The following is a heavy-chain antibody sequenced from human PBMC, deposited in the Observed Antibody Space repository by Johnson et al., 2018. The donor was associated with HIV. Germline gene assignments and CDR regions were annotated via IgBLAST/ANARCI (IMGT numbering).Heavy chain of an antibody. J-gene: IGHJ3*02. Sequence: VQLVESGGGVVQPGRSLRLSCAASGFTFSNYAMHWVRQAPGKGLEWVALISYDGSNKYFTDSVRGRFTISRDNSKNTLFLQMNSLRAEDTAVYYCVRRFYDSSAFDIWGQGTLVTVSS. CDR1: GFTFSNYA. CDR2: ISYDGSNK. V-gene: IGHV3-30-3*01. CDR3: VRRFYDSSAFDI. D-gene: IGHD3-22*01.